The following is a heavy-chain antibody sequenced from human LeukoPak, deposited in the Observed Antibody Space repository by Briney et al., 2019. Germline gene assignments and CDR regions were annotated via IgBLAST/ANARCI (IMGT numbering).Heavy chain of an antibody. CDR1: GYTFTSYD. CDR2: MNPNSGNT. CDR3: ARGPGYYDSTGYRY. Sequence: ASVTVSCKASGYTFTSYDINWVRQATGQGLEWMGWMNPNSGNTGYAQKFQGRVTMTRNTSISIAYMELSSLRSEDTAVYYCARGPGYYDSTGYRYWGQGTLVTVSS. V-gene: IGHV1-8*01. J-gene: IGHJ4*02. D-gene: IGHD3-22*01.